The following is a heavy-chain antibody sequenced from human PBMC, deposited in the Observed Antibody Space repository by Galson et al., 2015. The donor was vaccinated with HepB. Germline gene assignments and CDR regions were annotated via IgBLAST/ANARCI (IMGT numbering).Heavy chain of an antibody. CDR1: GGSFSGYY. CDR3: ARIRPFYCSGGSCSWFDP. V-gene: IGHV4-34*01. Sequence: ETLSLTCAVYGGSFSGYYWSWIRQPPGKGLEWIGEISHSGSTNYNPSLKSRVTISVDTSKNQFSLKLSSVTAADTAVYYCARIRPFYCSGGSCSWFDPWGQGTLVTVSS. CDR2: ISHSGST. J-gene: IGHJ5*02. D-gene: IGHD2-15*01.